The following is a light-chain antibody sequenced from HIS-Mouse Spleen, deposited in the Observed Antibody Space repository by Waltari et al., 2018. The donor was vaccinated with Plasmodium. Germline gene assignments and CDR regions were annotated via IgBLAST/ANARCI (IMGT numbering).Light chain of an antibody. Sequence: SYELTQPPSVSVSPGQTARITCSGDALPKKYAYWYQQKSGQAPVLVIYEDSKRPAGIPERFSGSSSGTMDTLTSSGAQGEDEADYYCYSTDSSGNHRVFGGGTKLTVL. CDR2: EDS. CDR3: YSTDSSGNHRV. V-gene: IGLV3-10*01. CDR1: ALPKKY. J-gene: IGLJ3*02.